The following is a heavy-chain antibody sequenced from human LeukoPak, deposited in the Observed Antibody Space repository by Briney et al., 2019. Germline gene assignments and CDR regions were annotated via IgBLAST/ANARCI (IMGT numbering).Heavy chain of an antibody. CDR1: GFTVSNYY. Sequence: PGGSLRLSCAASGFTVSNYYMSWLRQAPGKGLEWVSVIYGGTGTYYADCVKGRFTISRDNSKNTVYLQLNSLRVEDTALYYCARDASSGNDFGYWGQGTLVTVSS. D-gene: IGHD1-26*01. J-gene: IGHJ4*02. V-gene: IGHV3-53*01. CDR2: IYGGTGT. CDR3: ARDASSGNDFGY.